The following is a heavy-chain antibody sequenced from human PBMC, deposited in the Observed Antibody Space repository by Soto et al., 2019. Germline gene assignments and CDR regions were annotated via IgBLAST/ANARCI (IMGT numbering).Heavy chain of an antibody. D-gene: IGHD2-15*01. Sequence: EVQLVESGGGLVQPGGSLRISCAASGFNFNNYWMSWVRQAPGKGLEWVANINQNGREKHYVDSVKGRFTISRDNARNSVYLQMNSLRDEDSALYYCTRDEAAAKDWGQGTLVTVSS. J-gene: IGHJ4*02. V-gene: IGHV3-7*01. CDR1: GFNFNNYW. CDR2: INQNGREK. CDR3: TRDEAAAKD.